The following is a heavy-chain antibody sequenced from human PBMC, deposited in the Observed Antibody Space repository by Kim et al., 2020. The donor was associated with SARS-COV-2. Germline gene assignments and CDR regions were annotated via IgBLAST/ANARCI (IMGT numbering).Heavy chain of an antibody. Sequence: YADSVKGRFTISRDNAKNSLSLQMHSLRAEDTAVYYCARGTKLRYGAYFYWGQGTLVTVSS. J-gene: IGHJ4*02. D-gene: IGHD4-17*01. V-gene: IGHV3-11*01. CDR3: ARGTKLRYGAYFY.